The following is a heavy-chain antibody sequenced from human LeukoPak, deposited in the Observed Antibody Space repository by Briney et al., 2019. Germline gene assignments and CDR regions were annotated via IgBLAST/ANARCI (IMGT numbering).Heavy chain of an antibody. CDR1: GFTFSSYA. CDR3: ARGDYYYDSSGPNY. Sequence: PGRSLRLSCAASGFTFSSYAMHWVRQAPGKGLEWVAVISYDGSNKYYADSVKGRFTISRDNSKNTLYLQMNSLRAEDTAVYYCARGDYYYDSSGPNYWGQGTLVTVSS. CDR2: ISYDGSNK. J-gene: IGHJ4*02. V-gene: IGHV3-30*04. D-gene: IGHD3-22*01.